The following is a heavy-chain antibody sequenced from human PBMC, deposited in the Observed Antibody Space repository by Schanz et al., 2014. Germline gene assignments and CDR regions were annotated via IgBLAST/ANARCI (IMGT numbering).Heavy chain of an antibody. CDR1: GYTFTRYY. V-gene: IGHV1-18*04. D-gene: IGHD3-16*01. CDR2: ISVDNGNT. CDR3: ATIGVNDYWRFGLDL. J-gene: IGHJ6*02. Sequence: QVQLVQSGAEVKKPGASVKVSCKASGYTFTRYYIHWVRQAPGQGLEWMGWISVDNGNTNYAQKLQGRVTMTIDTSTSTAYMELRSLRSADTAVYYCATIGVNDYWRFGLDLWGQGKTVT.